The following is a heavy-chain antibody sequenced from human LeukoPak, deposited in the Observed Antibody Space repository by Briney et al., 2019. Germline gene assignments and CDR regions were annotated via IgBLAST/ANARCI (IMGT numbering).Heavy chain of an antibody. Sequence: ASVKVSCKASGYSFTDYYMHWVRQAPGQGLEWMGWINPNSGGTNYAQKFQGRVTMTRDTSISTAYMELSRLRSDDTAVYYCARWGATDYYYMDVWGKGTTVTISS. D-gene: IGHD1-26*01. CDR1: GYSFTDYY. V-gene: IGHV1-2*02. J-gene: IGHJ6*03. CDR3: ARWGATDYYYMDV. CDR2: INPNSGGT.